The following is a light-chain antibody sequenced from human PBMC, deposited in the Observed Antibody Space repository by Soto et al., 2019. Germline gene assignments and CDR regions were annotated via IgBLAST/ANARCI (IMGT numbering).Light chain of an antibody. CDR1: HSVSSSY. J-gene: IGKJ1*01. Sequence: EIVLTQSPGTLSLSPGERATLSCRASHSVSSSYLAWYQQKPGQAPRLLIYGASSRATGIPDRFSGSGSGTDFTLTISRLEPEDFAVYYFQQYGSSPRTFGQGTKVEIK. V-gene: IGKV3-20*01. CDR2: GAS. CDR3: QQYGSSPRT.